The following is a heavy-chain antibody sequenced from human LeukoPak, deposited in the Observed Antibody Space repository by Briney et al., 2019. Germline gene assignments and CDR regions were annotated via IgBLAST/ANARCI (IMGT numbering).Heavy chain of an antibody. CDR2: MNPNSGNT. CDR1: GYSFTSYA. D-gene: IGHD6-13*01. Sequence: GESLKISCKGSGYSFTSYAISWVRQAPGQGLEWMGWMNPNSGNTGYAQKFQGRVTMTRNTSISTAYMELSSLRSEDTAVYYCARGLFSWQLVKETWGQGTLVTVSS. CDR3: ARGLFSWQLVKET. V-gene: IGHV1-8*02. J-gene: IGHJ5*02.